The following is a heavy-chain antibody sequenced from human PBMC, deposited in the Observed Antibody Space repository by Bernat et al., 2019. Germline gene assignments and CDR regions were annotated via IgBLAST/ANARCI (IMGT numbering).Heavy chain of an antibody. J-gene: IGHJ5*02. CDR2: IYSGGST. V-gene: IGHV3-53*02. D-gene: IGHD4-11*01. CDR1: GFTVSSNY. Sequence: EVQLVETGGGLIQPGGSLRLSCAASGFTVSSNYMSWVRQAPGKGLEWVSVIYSGGSTYYADSVKGRFTISRDNAKKFLYLQMNSLRAEDTALYHCARVAYSNYILFDPWGQGTLVTVSS. CDR3: ARVAYSNYILFDP.